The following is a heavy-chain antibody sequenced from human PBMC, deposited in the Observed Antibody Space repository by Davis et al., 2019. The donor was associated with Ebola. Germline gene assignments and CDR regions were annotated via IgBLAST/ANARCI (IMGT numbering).Heavy chain of an antibody. D-gene: IGHD1-26*01. Sequence: GGSLRLSCAASGFTFSSYSMNWVRQAPGKGLEWVSYISSSSSTIYYADSVKGRFTISRDNAMNSLYLQMNSLRAEDTAVYYCARFHIVGATTYWGQGTLVTVSS. J-gene: IGHJ4*02. CDR1: GFTFSSYS. CDR2: ISSSSSTI. CDR3: ARFHIVGATTY. V-gene: IGHV3-48*04.